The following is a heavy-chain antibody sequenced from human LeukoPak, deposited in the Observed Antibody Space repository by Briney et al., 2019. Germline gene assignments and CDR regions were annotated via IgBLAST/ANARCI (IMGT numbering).Heavy chain of an antibody. D-gene: IGHD2-2*01. Sequence: GASVKVSRKVSGYTLTELSMHWVRQAPGKGLEWMGGFDPEDGETIYAQKFQGRVTITEDTSTDTAYMELSSLRSEDTDVYYCSFGPAAEQNGFDYRGQGTLVTVSS. V-gene: IGHV1-24*01. J-gene: IGHJ4*02. CDR3: SFGPAAEQNGFDY. CDR2: FDPEDGET. CDR1: GYTLTELS.